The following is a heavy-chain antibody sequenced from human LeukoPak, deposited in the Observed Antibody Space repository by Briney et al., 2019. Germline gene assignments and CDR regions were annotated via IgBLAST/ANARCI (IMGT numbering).Heavy chain of an antibody. CDR2: ISGSVSST. Sequence: GGSLRLSCAASGFSFSTYDMTWVRQAPGKGLEWVSAISGSVSSTNYADSVKGRFTISRDNSKNTLYLQMNSLRAEDTAVYYCAKNTSGSYFDYWGQGTQVTVSS. J-gene: IGHJ4*02. CDR3: AKNTSGSYFDY. CDR1: GFSFSTYD. V-gene: IGHV3-23*01. D-gene: IGHD1-26*01.